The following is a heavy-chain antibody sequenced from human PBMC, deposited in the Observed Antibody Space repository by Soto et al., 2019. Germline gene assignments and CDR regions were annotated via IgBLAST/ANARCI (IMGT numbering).Heavy chain of an antibody. V-gene: IGHV4-38-2*01. J-gene: IGHJ5*02. CDR2: IYRGGIT. D-gene: IGHD1-1*01. CDR1: GYSISSGLY. CDR3: AIGNPDWFAP. Sequence: SETLSLTCAVSGYSISSGLYWGWIRQPPEKGLEWIGTIYRGGITYYNPSIKRRVTISIDTSKNHFSLMLTSVTATAPASYFGAIGNPDWFAPWGQGTMVTAS.